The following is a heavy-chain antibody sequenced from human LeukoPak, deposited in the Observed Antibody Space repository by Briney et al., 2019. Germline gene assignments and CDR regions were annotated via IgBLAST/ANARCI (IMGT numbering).Heavy chain of an antibody. CDR2: IWFDGSYI. CDR1: GFKFSNYG. J-gene: IGHJ4*02. CDR3: AKVVQYTASTGTGLDY. Sequence: TGGSLRLSWAATGFKFSNYGMHWVRQAPGKGLDWVAVIWFDGSYIYYGDSVRGRFTISRDNSKNTLYLQMNSLRAEDTAIYYCAKVVQYTASTGTGLDYWGQGTLVTVSS. V-gene: IGHV3-33*06. D-gene: IGHD5-18*01.